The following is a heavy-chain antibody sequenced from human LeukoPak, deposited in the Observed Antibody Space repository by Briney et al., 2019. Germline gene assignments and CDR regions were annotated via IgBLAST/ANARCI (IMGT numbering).Heavy chain of an antibody. Sequence: PSETLSLTXAVYGGSFSGYYWSWIRQPPGKGLEWIGEINHSGSTNYSPSLKSRVTISLDTSKNQFSLKLSSVTAADTAVYYCARAPGRPAAVFDYWGQGTLVTVSS. CDR1: GGSFSGYY. D-gene: IGHD2-2*01. J-gene: IGHJ4*02. CDR2: INHSGST. V-gene: IGHV4-34*01. CDR3: ARAPGRPAAVFDY.